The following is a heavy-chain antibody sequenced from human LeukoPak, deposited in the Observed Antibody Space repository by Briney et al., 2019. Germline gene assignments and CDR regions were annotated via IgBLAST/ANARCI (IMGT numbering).Heavy chain of an antibody. D-gene: IGHD2-15*01. CDR1: GGSISSSSYY. CDR3: ARHAWVGSAKGYCSGGSCYTHYWYFDL. J-gene: IGHJ2*01. V-gene: IGHV4-39*01. CDR2: IYYSGST. Sequence: SETLSLTCTVSGGSISSSSYYWGWIRQPPGKGLEWIGSIYYSGSTYYNPSLKSRVTISVDTSKNQFSLKLSSVTAADTAVYYCARHAWVGSAKGYCSGGSCYTHYWYFDLWGRGTLVTVSS.